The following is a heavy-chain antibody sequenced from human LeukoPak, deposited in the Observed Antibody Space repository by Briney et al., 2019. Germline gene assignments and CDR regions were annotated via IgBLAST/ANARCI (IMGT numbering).Heavy chain of an antibody. V-gene: IGHV3-30*04. CDR2: TSYDGNNK. CDR3: ARGDYLGSGRFCDY. D-gene: IGHD3-10*01. J-gene: IGHJ4*02. Sequence: GGSLRLSCAASGFTFSSYSMHWVRQAPGKGLEWVAATSYDGNNKQYADSVKGRLTISRDNSKNTLYLQMDSLGADDTAVYYWARGDYLGSGRFCDYWGQGILVTVSS. CDR1: GFTFSSYS.